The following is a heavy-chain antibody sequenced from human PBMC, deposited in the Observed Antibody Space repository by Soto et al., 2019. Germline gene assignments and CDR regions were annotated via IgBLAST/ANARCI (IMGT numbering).Heavy chain of an antibody. J-gene: IGHJ3*02. CDR3: ARHIAMIVVVIIPWNAFDI. CDR2: ISAYNGNT. CDR1: GSTFTSYG. D-gene: IGHD3-22*01. Sequence: ASVKVSCTASGSTFTSYGISWVRQAPGQGLEWMGWISAYNGNTNYAQKLQGRVTMTTDTSTSTAYMELRSLRSDDTAVYYCARHIAMIVVVIIPWNAFDIWGQGTMVTVSS. V-gene: IGHV1-18*01.